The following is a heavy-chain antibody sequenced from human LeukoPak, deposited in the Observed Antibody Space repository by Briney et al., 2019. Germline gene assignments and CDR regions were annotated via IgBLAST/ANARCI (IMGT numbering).Heavy chain of an antibody. CDR1: GFIFSGSV. CDR3: TVPSMTTVTTTPDY. Sequence: PGGSLRLSCAASGFIFSGSVIRWVRQASGKGLEWVGHTGSKANNYAAAYAASVKGRFTISRDDSKNTAYLQMNSLKTEDTAVYYCTVPSMTTVTTTPDYWGQGTLVTVSS. V-gene: IGHV3-73*01. CDR2: TGSKANNYAA. D-gene: IGHD4-17*01. J-gene: IGHJ4*02.